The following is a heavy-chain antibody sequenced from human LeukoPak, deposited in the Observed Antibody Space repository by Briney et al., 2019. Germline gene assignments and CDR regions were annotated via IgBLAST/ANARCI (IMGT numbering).Heavy chain of an antibody. V-gene: IGHV5-51*01. D-gene: IGHD3-10*01. CDR3: ARHGRDYYGSGSHGNWFDP. J-gene: IGHJ5*02. CDR1: GYSFTSYW. Sequence: GESLQISCKGSGYSFTSYWIGWVRQMPGKGLEWMGIIYPGDSDTRYSPSFQGQVTISADKSISTAYLQWSSLKASDTAMYYCARHGRDYYGSGSHGNWFDPWGQGTLVTVSS. CDR2: IYPGDSDT.